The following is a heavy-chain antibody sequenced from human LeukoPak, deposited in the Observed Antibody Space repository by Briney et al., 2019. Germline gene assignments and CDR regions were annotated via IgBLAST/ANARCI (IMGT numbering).Heavy chain of an antibody. D-gene: IGHD6-13*01. CDR3: ARFPTVIAAAGTNY. CDR1: GGSISSYH. CDR2: IYSSGNT. J-gene: IGHJ4*02. Sequence: SETLSLTCTVSGGSISSYHWSWIRQPAGKGLEWTGRIYSSGNTNYSPSLKSRVTMSVDTSKNQFSLKLSSVTAADTAVYYCARFPTVIAAAGTNYWGQGTLVTVSS. V-gene: IGHV4-4*07.